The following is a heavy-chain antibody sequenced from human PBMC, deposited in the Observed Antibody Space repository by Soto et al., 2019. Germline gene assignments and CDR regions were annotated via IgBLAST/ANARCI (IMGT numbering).Heavy chain of an antibody. CDR3: ARGPHYGDYRTPVDY. CDR2: IWYDRSNK. Sequence: GGSLRLSCAASGFTFSSYGMHWVRQAPGKGLEWVAVIWYDRSNKYYPDSVKGRFTISRDNSKNTLYLQMNSLRADDTAMYYCARGPHYGDYRTPVDYWGQGTLLTVFS. V-gene: IGHV3-33*01. CDR1: GFTFSSYG. D-gene: IGHD4-17*01. J-gene: IGHJ4*02.